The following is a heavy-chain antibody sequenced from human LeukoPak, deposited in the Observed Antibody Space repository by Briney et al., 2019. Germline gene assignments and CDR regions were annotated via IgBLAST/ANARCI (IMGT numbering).Heavy chain of an antibody. D-gene: IGHD6-6*01. V-gene: IGHV5-51*01. CDR2: IYPGDADT. J-gene: IGHJ5*02. CDR3: ARAYSSSSVWFDP. CDR1: GYSFTTYW. Sequence: GESLKISCQGSGYSFTTYWIGWVRQMPGKGLEWMGIIYPGDADTRYSTSFQGQVTISADKSINTAYLQWSSLKASDTAMYYCARAYSSSSVWFDPWGQGTLVTVSS.